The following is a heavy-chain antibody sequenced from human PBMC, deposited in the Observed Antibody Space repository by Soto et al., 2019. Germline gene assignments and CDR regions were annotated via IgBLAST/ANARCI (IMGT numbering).Heavy chain of an antibody. J-gene: IGHJ4*02. CDR2: ISGNSVTI. D-gene: IGHD1-1*01. V-gene: IGHV3-23*01. CDR3: ATGLGNPSYFAY. Sequence: GPLSVSWAAAGLTISSYSMSWVRQAPGKGLEWVSIISGNSVTIEYADSAKGRFTISRDNSKNMLYLQMGSLRAEDTAVYYCATGLGNPSYFAYWGQGTLVTVSS. CDR1: GLTISSYS.